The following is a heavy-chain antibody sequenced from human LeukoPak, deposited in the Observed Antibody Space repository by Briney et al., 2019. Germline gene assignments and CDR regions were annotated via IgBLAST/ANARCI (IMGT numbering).Heavy chain of an antibody. CDR2: IHPDGSIT. J-gene: IGHJ5*02. CDR3: APQQTYSPYNWFDP. D-gene: IGHD5-12*01. CDR1: GFTFRSYG. Sequence: GGSLRLSCVVSGFTFRSYGMYWVRQAPGTGLVWVSRIHPDGSITTYADSVKGRFTISRDNAKNTLYLQMNSLRAEDTAVYYCAPQQTYSPYNWFDPWGQGTLVTVSS. V-gene: IGHV3-74*03.